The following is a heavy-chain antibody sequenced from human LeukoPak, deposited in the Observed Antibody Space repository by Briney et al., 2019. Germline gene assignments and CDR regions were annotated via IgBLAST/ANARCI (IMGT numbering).Heavy chain of an antibody. CDR1: GFTFSTYG. D-gene: IGHD1-26*01. CDR2: ISGSGGST. J-gene: IGHJ4*02. Sequence: PGGSLRLSCEASGFTFSTYGMSWVRQAPGKGLEWVSAISGSGGSTYYADSVKGRVTISRDNSKNTLYLQVNSLRVEDTAVCYCAKDRLGAMMYFDFWGQGTLVTVSS. CDR3: AKDRLGAMMYFDF. V-gene: IGHV3-23*01.